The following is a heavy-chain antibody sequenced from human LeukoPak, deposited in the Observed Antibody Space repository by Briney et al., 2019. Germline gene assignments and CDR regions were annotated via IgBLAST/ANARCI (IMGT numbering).Heavy chain of an antibody. CDR3: ARVGYSSSSQGDY. CDR2: INHSGST. Sequence: PEAPSLTRVQHGGSFCGYFWSWICEPPGKGRERIGEINHSGSTNYNPSLKSRVTISVDTSKNQFSLKLSSVTAADTAVYYCARVGYSSSSQGDYWGQGTLVTVSS. J-gene: IGHJ4*02. D-gene: IGHD6-6*01. CDR1: GGSFCGYF. V-gene: IGHV4-34*01.